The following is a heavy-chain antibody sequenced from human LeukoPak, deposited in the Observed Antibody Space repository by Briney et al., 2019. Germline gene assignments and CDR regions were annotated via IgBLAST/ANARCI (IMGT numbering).Heavy chain of an antibody. Sequence: KTSETLSLTCTVSGGSISSGSYYWSWIRQPAGKGLEWIGRIYTSGSTNYNPSLKSRVTISVDTSKNQFSLKLSSVTAADTAVYYCARFPLMVYGIYYYYMDVWGKGTTVTVSS. D-gene: IGHD2-8*01. CDR2: IYTSGST. J-gene: IGHJ6*03. V-gene: IGHV4-61*02. CDR3: ARFPLMVYGIYYYYMDV. CDR1: GGSISSGSYY.